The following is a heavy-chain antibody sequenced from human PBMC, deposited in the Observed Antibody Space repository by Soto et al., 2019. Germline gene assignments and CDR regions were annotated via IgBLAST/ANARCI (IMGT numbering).Heavy chain of an antibody. CDR3: ARESGDSSSEYYSYGMDV. D-gene: IGHD6-13*01. J-gene: IGHJ6*02. CDR1: GGTFSSYT. CDR2: IIPILGIA. Sequence: QVQLVQSGAEVKKPGSSVKVSCKASGGTFSSYTISWVRQAPGQGLEWMGRIIPILGIANYAQKFQGRVTITADNSTMTAYMELSSLRSEDTAVYYCARESGDSSSEYYSYGMDVWGQGTTVTVSS. V-gene: IGHV1-69*08.